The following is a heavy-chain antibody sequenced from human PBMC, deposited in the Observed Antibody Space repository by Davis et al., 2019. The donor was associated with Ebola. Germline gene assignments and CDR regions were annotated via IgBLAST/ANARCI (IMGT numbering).Heavy chain of an antibody. Sequence: GESLKISCAASGFSFTTYWMSWVRQAPGKGLEWVAAIGGDIATIYYADSVKGRFTISRDNAKNSLYLQMNSLGAEDTAVYYCASQGYDYIWGSYRDFDYWGQGTLVTVSS. J-gene: IGHJ4*02. V-gene: IGHV3-21*01. CDR3: ASQGYDYIWGSYRDFDY. CDR2: IGGDIATI. D-gene: IGHD3-16*02. CDR1: GFSFTTYW.